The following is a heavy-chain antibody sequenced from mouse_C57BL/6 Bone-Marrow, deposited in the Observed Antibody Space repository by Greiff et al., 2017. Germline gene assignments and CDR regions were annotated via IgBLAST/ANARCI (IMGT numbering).Heavy chain of an antibody. V-gene: IGHV1-81*01. CDR1: GYTFTSYG. J-gene: IGHJ4*01. CDR3: ARDSYYYAIDY. D-gene: IGHD2-12*01. CDR2: IYPRSGNT. Sequence: QVQLTESGAELARPGASVKLSCKASGYTFTSYGISWVKQRTGQGLEWIGEIYPRSGNTYYTETFKGKATLTADKSSSTAYMELRSLESEDSAVSCCARDSYYYAIDYWGQGTSVTVSS.